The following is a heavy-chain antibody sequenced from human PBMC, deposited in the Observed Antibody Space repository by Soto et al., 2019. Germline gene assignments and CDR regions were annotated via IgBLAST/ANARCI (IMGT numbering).Heavy chain of an antibody. V-gene: IGHV4-39*01. CDR1: DDSINSDKYY. Sequence: SETLSLTCSVSDDSINSDKYYWGWIRQPPGKGLEWIGSIYYRGNAYYNPSLQTRVTISLDESRSQFSLKLNSVTAADSAVYFCARLEGLATIPYYFDFWGPGALVTVSS. CDR3: ARLEGLATIPYYFDF. CDR2: IYYRGNA. J-gene: IGHJ4*02. D-gene: IGHD3-9*01.